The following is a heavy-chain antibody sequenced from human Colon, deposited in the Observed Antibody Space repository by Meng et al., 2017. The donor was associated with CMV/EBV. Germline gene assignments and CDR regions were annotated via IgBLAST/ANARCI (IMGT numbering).Heavy chain of an antibody. J-gene: IGHJ4*02. CDR3: AREVEGSSSRYIDY. D-gene: IGHD6-13*01. V-gene: IGHV1-2*06. CDR1: GYNFTGYY. CDR2: INPNGGDT. Sequence: QVQLVQSGAELKKPGASVKVSWKASGYNFTGYYIHWVRQVPGQGLEWMGRINPNGGDTNYAQKFQGRVTMTRDTTISTAYMDLSRLRSDDTAIYYCAREVEGSSSRYIDYWGQGTLVTVSS.